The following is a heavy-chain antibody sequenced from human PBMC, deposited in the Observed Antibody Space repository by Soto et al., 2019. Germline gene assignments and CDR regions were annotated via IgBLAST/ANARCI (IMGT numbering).Heavy chain of an antibody. V-gene: IGHV3-33*06. CDR1: GFTFNSYG. CDR2: IWFDGSNK. CDR3: AKPAQRGGSYYYYYGMDV. D-gene: IGHD3-16*01. J-gene: IGHJ6*02. Sequence: GGSLRLSCAASGFTFNSYGMHWVRQAPGKGLEWVAVIWFDGSNKYYADSVKGRFTISRDNFENTLYLQMNSLRAEDTAVYYCAKPAQRGGSYYYYYGMDVWGQGTTVTVSS.